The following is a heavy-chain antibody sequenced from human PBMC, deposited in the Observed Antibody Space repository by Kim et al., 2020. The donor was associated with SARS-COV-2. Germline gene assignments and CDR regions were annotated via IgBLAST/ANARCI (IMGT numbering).Heavy chain of an antibody. V-gene: IGHV3-53*01. D-gene: IGHD3-10*01. Sequence: GGSLRLSCAASGFTVSSNYMSWVRQAPGKGLEWVSVIYSGGSTYYADSVKGRFTISRDNSKNKLYLQMNSLRAEDTAVYYCARGYYGSGSYYKIGFSTGYFDLWGRGTLVTVSS. J-gene: IGHJ2*01. CDR1: GFTVSSNY. CDR2: IYSGGST. CDR3: ARGYYGSGSYYKIGFSTGYFDL.